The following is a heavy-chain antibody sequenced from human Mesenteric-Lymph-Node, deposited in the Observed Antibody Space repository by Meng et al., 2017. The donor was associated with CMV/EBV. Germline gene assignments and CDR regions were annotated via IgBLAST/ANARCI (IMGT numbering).Heavy chain of an antibody. Sequence: ITSSNGWIWVRQPPGRGLEWIGEIYNSGSTNNNPSLESRVTISVDKSKNLFSLKLTSVTAADTAVYYCARVGGCSSSSCYTENWLDPWGQGTLVTVSS. CDR3: ARVGGCSSSSCYTENWLDP. V-gene: IGHV4-4*02. CDR1: ITSSNG. J-gene: IGHJ5*02. CDR2: IYNSGST. D-gene: IGHD2-15*01.